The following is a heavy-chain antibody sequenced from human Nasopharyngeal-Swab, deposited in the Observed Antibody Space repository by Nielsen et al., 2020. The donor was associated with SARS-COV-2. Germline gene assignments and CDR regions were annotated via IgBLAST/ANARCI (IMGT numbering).Heavy chain of an antibody. J-gene: IGHJ4*02. D-gene: IGHD3-22*01. V-gene: IGHV1-18*01. CDR2: ISAYNGNT. Sequence: VRQMRGKGLEWMGRISAYNGNTNYAHKLQGRVTMTTDTSTSTAYMELRSLRSADAAVYYCAREAAVNFTYYYDSSGYYLFDYWGQGTLVTVSS. CDR3: AREAAVNFTYYYDSSGYYLFDY.